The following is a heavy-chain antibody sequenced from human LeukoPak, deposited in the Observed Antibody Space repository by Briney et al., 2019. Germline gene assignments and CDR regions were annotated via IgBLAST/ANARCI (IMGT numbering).Heavy chain of an antibody. CDR1: GYTFTSYG. J-gene: IGHJ6*04. V-gene: IGHV1-18*01. CDR3: ATFRGDGSPVGVDV. Sequence: ASVKVSCKASGYTFTSYGISWVRQAPGQGLEWMGWISAYNGNTNYAQKLQGRVTMTTDTSTSTAYMELRSLRSDDTAVYYCATFRGDGSPVGVDVWGKGITVTVSS. D-gene: IGHD3-10*01. CDR2: ISAYNGNT.